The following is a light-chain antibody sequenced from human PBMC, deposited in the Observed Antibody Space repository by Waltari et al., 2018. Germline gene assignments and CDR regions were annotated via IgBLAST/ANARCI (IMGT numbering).Light chain of an antibody. Sequence: EIVLTQSPDFQSVTPKVKVTITCRASQSIDSNLHWYQQKPNQSPKLLIRYASQSISGVPSRFSGSRSGTDFTLTINSLEAEDAATYFCHQSSSLPWTFGQGTKVEIK. J-gene: IGKJ1*01. V-gene: IGKV6-21*02. CDR3: HQSSSLPWT. CDR2: YAS. CDR1: QSIDSN.